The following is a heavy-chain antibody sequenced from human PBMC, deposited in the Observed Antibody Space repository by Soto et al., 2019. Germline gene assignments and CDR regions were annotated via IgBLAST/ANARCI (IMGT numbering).Heavy chain of an antibody. CDR1: GGSISSGGYY. V-gene: IGHV4-31*03. Sequence: PSETLSLTCTVSGGSISSGGYYWSWIRQHPGKGLEWIGYIYYSGSTYYNPSLKSRVTISVDTSKNQFSLKLSSVTAADTAVYYWARAYSSRTYYFDYWGQGTLVTVSS. J-gene: IGHJ4*02. CDR3: ARAYSSRTYYFDY. D-gene: IGHD1-26*01. CDR2: IYYSGST.